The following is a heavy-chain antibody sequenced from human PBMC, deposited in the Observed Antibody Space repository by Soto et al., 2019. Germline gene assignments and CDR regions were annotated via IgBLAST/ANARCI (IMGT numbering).Heavy chain of an antibody. Sequence: ASVKFSCKASGGTFSSYAISWVRQAPGQGLEWMGGIIPIFGTANYAQKFQGRVTITADKSTSTAYMELSSLRSEDTAVYYCAAPDSGYDPRTPYYYYGMDVWGQGTTVTVSS. CDR3: AAPDSGYDPRTPYYYYGMDV. CDR2: IIPIFGTA. CDR1: GGTFSSYA. D-gene: IGHD5-12*01. J-gene: IGHJ6*02. V-gene: IGHV1-69*06.